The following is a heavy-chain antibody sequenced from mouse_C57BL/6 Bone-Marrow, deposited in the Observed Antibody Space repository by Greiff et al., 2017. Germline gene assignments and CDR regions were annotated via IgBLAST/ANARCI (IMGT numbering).Heavy chain of an antibody. J-gene: IGHJ2*01. CDR2: IYPTSGRT. CDR1: GYTFTSYW. D-gene: IGHD4-1*01. CDR3: ARSGPLGRSFDY. V-gene: IGHV1-55*01. Sequence: QLPGAELVKPGASVKMSCKASGYTFTSYWITWVKQRPGQGLEWIGDIYPTSGRTNYNEKFMSKAILTVDTSSNTAYMQLSSLTSEDAAVFYCARSGPLGRSFDYWGQGTTLTVSS.